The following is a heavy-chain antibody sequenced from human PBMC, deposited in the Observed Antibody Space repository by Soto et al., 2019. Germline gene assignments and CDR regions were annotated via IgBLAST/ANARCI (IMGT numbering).Heavy chain of an antibody. J-gene: IGHJ6*02. CDR3: FRENHFSYHGMEV. CDR1: VFAFSGST. V-gene: IGHV3-73*01. CDR2: IRSKGNSYAT. Sequence: VGSLRLSCAGSVFAFSGSTIHWVRHASGKGLEWVGRIRSKGNSYATAYAASVKGRFIISRDDSKTTAYLQMNSLKIEDTAVYYCFRENHFSYHGMEVWGQVTTVTVSS.